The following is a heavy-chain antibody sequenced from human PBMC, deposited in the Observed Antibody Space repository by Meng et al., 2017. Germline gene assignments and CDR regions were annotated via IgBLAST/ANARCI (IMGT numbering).Heavy chain of an antibody. V-gene: IGHV4-61*02. Sequence: QVQRQESGPGLVKPSQTLSLTCTVSGGSISSGSYYWSWIRQPAGKGLEWIGRIYTSGSTNYNPSLKSRVTISVDTSKNQFSLKLSSVTAADTAVYYCARATGSPFVVVPAAISLWGQGTLVTVSS. CDR2: IYTSGST. CDR1: GGSISSGSYY. CDR3: ARATGSPFVVVPAAISL. D-gene: IGHD2-2*01. J-gene: IGHJ4*02.